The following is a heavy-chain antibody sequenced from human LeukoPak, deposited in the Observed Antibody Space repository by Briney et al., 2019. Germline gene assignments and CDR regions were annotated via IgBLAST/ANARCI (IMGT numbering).Heavy chain of an antibody. CDR2: INPNRGGT. CDR3: ASGYGDYSPDH. V-gene: IGHV1-2*02. D-gene: IGHD4-17*01. J-gene: IGHJ5*02. CDR1: GYSFTGHY. Sequence: ASVKVSCKASGYSFTGHYMHWLRQAPGQGLEWMGWINPNRGGTNFAQMFQGRVTMTWDTSISTVYMELSRLTSDDTAVYYCASGYGDYSPDHWGQGTLVTVSS.